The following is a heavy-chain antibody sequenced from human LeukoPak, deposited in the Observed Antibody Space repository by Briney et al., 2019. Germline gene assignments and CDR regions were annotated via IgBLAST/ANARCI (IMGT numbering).Heavy chain of an antibody. CDR1: GYTFTSYD. D-gene: IGHD3-22*01. CDR2: IRSDNGDT. CDR3: ARNGRYDSRGYDNYFDY. V-gene: IGHV1-18*01. Sequence: ASVKVSFKASGYTFTSYDFTWVRQAPGQGLEWMGWIRSDNGDTEYAQKFQGRATMTADTSTSTAYMELRRLGSEDTAVYYCARNGRYDSRGYDNYFDYWGQGTLVTVSS. J-gene: IGHJ4*02.